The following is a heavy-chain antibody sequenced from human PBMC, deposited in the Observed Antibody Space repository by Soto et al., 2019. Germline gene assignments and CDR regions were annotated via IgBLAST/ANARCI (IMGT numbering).Heavy chain of an antibody. CDR3: ARLAGSHTSLAY. CDR2: IWYDGSNK. J-gene: IGHJ4*02. CDR1: GFTFSSYG. D-gene: IGHD2-2*01. Sequence: QVQLVESGGGVVQPGRSLRLSCAASGFTFSSYGMHWVRQAPGKGLEWVAVIWYDGSNKYYADSVKGRFTISRDNSKNTLYLQMNSLRAEDTAVYYCARLAGSHTSLAYWGQGTLVTVSS. V-gene: IGHV3-33*01.